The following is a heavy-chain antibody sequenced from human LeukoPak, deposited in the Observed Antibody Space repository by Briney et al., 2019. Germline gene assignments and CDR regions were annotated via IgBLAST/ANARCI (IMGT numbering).Heavy chain of an antibody. CDR3: ARDRTYFDY. J-gene: IGHJ4*02. V-gene: IGHV3-66*02. CDR1: GFTFSSYA. Sequence: PGGSLRLSCAASGFTFSSYAMSWVRQAPGKGLEWVSIIYSGGNTYYADSVKGRFTISRDNSKNTLYLQMNSLRAEDTAVYYCARDRTYFDYWGQGTLVTVSS. CDR2: IYSGGNT. D-gene: IGHD3-16*01.